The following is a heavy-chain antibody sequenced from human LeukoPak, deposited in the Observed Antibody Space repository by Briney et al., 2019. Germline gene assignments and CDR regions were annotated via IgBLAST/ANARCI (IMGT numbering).Heavy chain of an antibody. CDR3: ARLYDSSGYPYFDY. V-gene: IGHV3-48*03. CDR1: GFTFSSYE. J-gene: IGHJ4*02. Sequence: PGGSLRLSCAASGFTFSSYEMNWVRQAPGKGLEWVSYISSSGSTIYYADSVKGRFTISRDNAKNSLYLQMNSLRAEDTAVYYCARLYDSSGYPYFDYWGQGTLVTVSS. CDR2: ISSSGSTI. D-gene: IGHD3-22*01.